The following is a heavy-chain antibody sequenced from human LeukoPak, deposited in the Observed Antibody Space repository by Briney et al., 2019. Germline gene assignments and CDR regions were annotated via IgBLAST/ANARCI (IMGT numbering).Heavy chain of an antibody. CDR2: INPNSGGT. CDR3: VRDAYYDFWSGYYDYYYYYMDV. V-gene: IGHV1-2*02. J-gene: IGHJ6*03. D-gene: IGHD3-3*01. Sequence: ASVKVSCKASGYTFTGYYMHWVRQAPGQGLEWMGWINPNSGGTNYAQKFQGRVTMTRDTSISTAYMELSRLRSDDTAVYYCVRDAYYDFWSGYYDYYYYYMDVWGKGTTVTVSS. CDR1: GYTFTGYY.